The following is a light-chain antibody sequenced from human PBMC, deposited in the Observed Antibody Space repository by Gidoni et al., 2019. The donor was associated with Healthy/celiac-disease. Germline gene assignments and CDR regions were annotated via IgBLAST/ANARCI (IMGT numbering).Light chain of an antibody. CDR2: EVS. V-gene: IGLV2-14*01. CDR3: SSYTSSSTLVL. CDR1: SSDVGGYNY. J-gene: IGLJ2*01. Sequence: QSALTQPASVSGSPGPSITLSCTGTSSDVGGYNYVSWYQHHPGKVPKLMIFEVSDRPSGVSKRFSGSKSGNTASLTISGLQAEDEADYYCSSYTSSSTLVLFGGGTKLTVL.